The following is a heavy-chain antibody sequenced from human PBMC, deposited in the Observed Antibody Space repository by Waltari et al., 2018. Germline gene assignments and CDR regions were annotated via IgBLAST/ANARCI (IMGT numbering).Heavy chain of an antibody. CDR3: ARDPVVPKADNWFDP. J-gene: IGHJ5*02. D-gene: IGHD2-2*01. CDR1: GLTFSSYW. Sequence: QVVESGGGLVQPGGSLRLSCAASGLTFSSYWMHWVRQAPGKGLVWVSRISTDGSSTNYADSVKGRFTISRDNAKNTLYLQMNSLRAEDTAVYYCARDPVVPKADNWFDPWGQGTLVTVSS. CDR2: ISTDGSST. V-gene: IGHV3-74*01.